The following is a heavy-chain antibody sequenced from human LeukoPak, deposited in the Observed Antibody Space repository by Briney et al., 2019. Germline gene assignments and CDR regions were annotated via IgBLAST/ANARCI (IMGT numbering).Heavy chain of an antibody. CDR2: ISYDGSNK. CDR1: GFKFNSYA. Sequence: GGSLRLSCVASGFKFNSYAIHWVRQAPGKGLQWVTVISYDGSNKYYADSVKGRFTVSRDNGKSSLYLQMNSLRVEDTALYYCVRQFASWGQGTLVTVSS. V-gene: IGHV3-30*03. CDR3: VRQFAS. J-gene: IGHJ4*02.